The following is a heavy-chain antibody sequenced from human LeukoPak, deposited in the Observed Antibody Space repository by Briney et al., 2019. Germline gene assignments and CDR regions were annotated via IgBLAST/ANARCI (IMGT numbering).Heavy chain of an antibody. CDR3: ARLTYYYDSSGYRPLYWYFDL. Sequence: ASVKVSCKASGYTFTSYAMHWVRQAPGQRLEWMGWINACNGNTKYSQKFQGRVTITRDTSASTAYMELSSLRSEDTAVYYCARLTYYYDSSGYRPLYWYFDLWGRGTLVTVSS. V-gene: IGHV1-3*01. CDR1: GYTFTSYA. CDR2: INACNGNT. J-gene: IGHJ2*01. D-gene: IGHD3-22*01.